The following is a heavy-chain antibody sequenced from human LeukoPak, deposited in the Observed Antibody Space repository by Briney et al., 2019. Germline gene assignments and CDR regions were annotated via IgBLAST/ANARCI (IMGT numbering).Heavy chain of an antibody. D-gene: IGHD3-10*01. CDR1: GGSISSYY. CDR3: ARDSGTTGEVKFDP. CDR2: IYYSGST. V-gene: IGHV4-59*12. Sequence: PSETLSLTCTVSGGSISSYYWSWIRQPPGKGLEWIGNIYYSGSTNYNPTLKSRVTMSIDTSNSQFSLRLRFVTAADTAVYYCARDSGTTGEVKFDPWGQGTLVTVSS. J-gene: IGHJ5*02.